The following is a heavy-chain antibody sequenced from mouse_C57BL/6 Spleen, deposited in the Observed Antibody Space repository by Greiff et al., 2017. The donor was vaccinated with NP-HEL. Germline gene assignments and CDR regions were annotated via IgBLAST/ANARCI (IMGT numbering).Heavy chain of an antibody. Sequence: EVKLVESEGGLVQPGSSMKLSCTASGFTFSDYYMAWVRQVPEKGLEWVANINYDGSSTYYLDSLKSRFIISRDNAKNILYLQMSSLKSEDTATYYCAREEVMVTRGFAYWGQGTLVTVSA. V-gene: IGHV5-16*01. J-gene: IGHJ3*01. CDR3: AREEVMVTRGFAY. CDR1: GFTFSDYY. D-gene: IGHD2-2*01. CDR2: INYDGSST.